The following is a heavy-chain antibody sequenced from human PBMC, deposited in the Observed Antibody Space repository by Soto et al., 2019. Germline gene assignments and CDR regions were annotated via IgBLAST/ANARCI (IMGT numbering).Heavy chain of an antibody. CDR1: GGSISSYY. V-gene: IGHV4-59*01. J-gene: IGHJ5*02. D-gene: IGHD3-10*01. CDR2: IYYSGST. CDR3: ARSGITMVRGVIIDKRVEP. Sequence: SETVSLTCTVSGGSISSYYWSWIRQPPGKGLEWIGYIYYSGSTNYNPSLKSRVTISVDTSKNQFSLKLSSVTAADTAVYYCARSGITMVRGVIIDKRVEPWGKGSLVT.